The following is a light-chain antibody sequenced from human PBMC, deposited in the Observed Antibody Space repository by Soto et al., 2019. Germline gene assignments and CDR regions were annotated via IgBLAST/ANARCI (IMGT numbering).Light chain of an antibody. CDR3: LQYDDWPKT. CDR1: QSVGSK. Sequence: EIVMTQSPGTLSVSPGERATLSCRASQSVGSKLAWYQHKPGQAPRLLINGASTRATGVPARFSGSGSGTEFTLTISGLQSEDFEVYHCLQYDDWPKTFGQGTKVEIK. V-gene: IGKV3-15*01. CDR2: GAS. J-gene: IGKJ1*01.